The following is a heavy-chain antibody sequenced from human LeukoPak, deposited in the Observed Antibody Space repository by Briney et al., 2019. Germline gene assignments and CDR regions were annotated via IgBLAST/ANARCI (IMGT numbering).Heavy chain of an antibody. Sequence: PSETLSLTCAVYGGSFSGYYWSWIRQPPGKGLEWIGEINHSGSTNYNPSLKSRVTISVDTSKNQFSLKLSSVTAADTAVNYCARGRGTPGKKYYYYYMDVWGKGTTVTVSS. CDR2: INHSGST. CDR3: ARGRGTPGKKYYYYYMDV. D-gene: IGHD1-14*01. V-gene: IGHV4-34*01. J-gene: IGHJ6*03. CDR1: GGSFSGYY.